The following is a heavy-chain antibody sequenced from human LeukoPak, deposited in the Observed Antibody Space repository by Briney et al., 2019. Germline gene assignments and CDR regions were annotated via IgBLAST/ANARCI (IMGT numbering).Heavy chain of an antibody. J-gene: IGHJ4*02. V-gene: IGHV4-59*08. D-gene: IGHD5-18*01. CDR1: GGSISSHY. CDR3: ARHEGYSNGFGY. Sequence: SETLSLTCTVSGGSISSHYWSWIRQPPGKGLEWIGYIYYSGVTNYNPSLKSRITISVDTSKNQFSLRLNSVTAADTAVYYCARHEGYSNGFGYWGKGTMVTVSS. CDR2: IYYSGVT.